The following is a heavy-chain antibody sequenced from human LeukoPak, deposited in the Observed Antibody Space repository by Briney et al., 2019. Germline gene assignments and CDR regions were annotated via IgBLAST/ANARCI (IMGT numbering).Heavy chain of an antibody. CDR1: GGTFSSYA. D-gene: IGHD3-9*01. J-gene: IGHJ4*02. CDR3: ATGNLPDYDILTGYYSYYFDY. Sequence: ASVKVSCKASGGTFSSYAISWVRQAPGQGLEWMGGIIPIFGTANYAQKFQGRVTITADESTSTAYMELSSLRSEDTAVYYCATGNLPDYDILTGYYSYYFDYWGQGTLVTVSS. V-gene: IGHV1-69*13. CDR2: IIPIFGTA.